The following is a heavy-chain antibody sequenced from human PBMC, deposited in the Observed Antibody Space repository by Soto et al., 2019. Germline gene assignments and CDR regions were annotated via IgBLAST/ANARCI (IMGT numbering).Heavy chain of an antibody. Sequence: PGGSLSLSCAASGFTFSSYGMHWVRQAPGKGLEWVAVISYDGSNKYYADSVKGRFTISRDNSKNTLYLQMNSLRAEDTAVYYCAKGGEDTAMALDYWGQGTLVTVS. CDR2: ISYDGSNK. CDR1: GFTFSSYG. D-gene: IGHD5-18*01. J-gene: IGHJ4*02. V-gene: IGHV3-30*18. CDR3: AKGGEDTAMALDY.